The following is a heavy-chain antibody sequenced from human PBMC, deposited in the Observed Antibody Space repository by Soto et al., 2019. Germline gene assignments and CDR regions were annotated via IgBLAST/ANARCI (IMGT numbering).Heavy chain of an antibody. CDR2: INRDGSST. D-gene: IGHD1-1*01. Sequence: PGGSLRLSCAASGFTFRSYWMHWVRQATGKGLVWVSRINRDGSSTSYADSVKGRVTISRDTAKNTLYLQMNSLRAEDTAVYYCAREIVTTGEYYFDSWGQGTLVTVSS. CDR1: GFTFRSYW. CDR3: AREIVTTGEYYFDS. J-gene: IGHJ4*02. V-gene: IGHV3-74*01.